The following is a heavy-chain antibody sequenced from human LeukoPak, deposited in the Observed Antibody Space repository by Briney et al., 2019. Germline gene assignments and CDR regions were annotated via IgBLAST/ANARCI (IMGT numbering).Heavy chain of an antibody. CDR3: AKPYCSGGSCYWGDGVDV. CDR2: INPSGGST. D-gene: IGHD2-15*01. CDR1: GYTFTSYY. Sequence: ASVKVSCKASGYTFTSYYMHWVRQAPGQGLEWMGIINPSGGSTSYAQRFQGRVTMTRDTSTSTVYMELRSLRSEDTAVYYCAKPYCSGGSCYWGDGVDVWGQGTTVTVSS. V-gene: IGHV1-46*01. J-gene: IGHJ6*02.